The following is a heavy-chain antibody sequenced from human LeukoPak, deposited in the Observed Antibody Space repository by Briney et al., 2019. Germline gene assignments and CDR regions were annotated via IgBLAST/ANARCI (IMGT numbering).Heavy chain of an antibody. CDR2: IDTNTGNP. D-gene: IGHD3-22*01. CDR3: ARGYDTTGYFSY. Sequence: ASVKVSCKASGYTFTNYTLNWVRQAPGQGLEWMGWIDTNTGNPTYAQGFIGRFVFSLDTSVTTVYLQISSLKAENTAVYYCARGYDTTGYFSYWGQGTLVTVPS. J-gene: IGHJ4*02. V-gene: IGHV7-4-1*02. CDR1: GYTFTNYT.